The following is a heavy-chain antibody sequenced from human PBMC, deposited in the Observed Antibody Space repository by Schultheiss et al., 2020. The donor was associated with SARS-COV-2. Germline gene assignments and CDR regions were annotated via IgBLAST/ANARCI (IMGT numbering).Heavy chain of an antibody. D-gene: IGHD1-26*01. CDR2: IYFSGST. CDR1: GDSISNYD. V-gene: IGHV4-59*01. Sequence: SQTLSLTCTVSGDSISNYDWNWIRQPPGKGLEWIGDIYFSGSTNYNPSLNNRVAISLDTSKNRFSLNLTSVTAADTAVYYCARAGFKEVGAAFDYCGQGTLVTVSS. CDR3: ARAGFKEVGAAFDY. J-gene: IGHJ4*02.